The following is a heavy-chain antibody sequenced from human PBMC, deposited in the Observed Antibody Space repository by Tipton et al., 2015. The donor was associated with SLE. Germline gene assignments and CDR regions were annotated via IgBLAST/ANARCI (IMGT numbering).Heavy chain of an antibody. CDR2: IYTSGST. J-gene: IGHJ4*02. CDR1: GGSISTYY. Sequence: TLSLTCTVSGGSISTYYWSWIRQPPGKGLEWIGYIYTSGSTIYNPSLKSRVTISVDSSKRQFSLNLNSVTAADTAVYYCARVSSLVSIAARRRVGYFDYWGQGTLVTVSS. V-gene: IGHV4-4*09. D-gene: IGHD6-6*01. CDR3: ARVSSLVSIAARRRVGYFDY.